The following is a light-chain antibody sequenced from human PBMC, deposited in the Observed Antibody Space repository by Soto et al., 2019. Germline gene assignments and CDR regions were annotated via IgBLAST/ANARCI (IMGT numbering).Light chain of an antibody. CDR3: QQYNNWPPIT. CDR1: HSVYSY. Sequence: EIVLTQSPATLSLSPGERATLSFRASHSVYSYLAWYQQKPGQAPRLLIYDASNRATGIPARFSGSGSGTDFTLTISSLEPEDFAVYYCQQYNNWPPITFGQGTRLEIK. V-gene: IGKV3-11*01. CDR2: DAS. J-gene: IGKJ5*01.